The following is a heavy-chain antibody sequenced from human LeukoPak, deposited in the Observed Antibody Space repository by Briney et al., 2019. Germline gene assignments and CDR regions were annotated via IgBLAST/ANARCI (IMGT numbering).Heavy chain of an antibody. CDR1: GFTFSSYA. V-gene: IGHV3-48*01. CDR3: ARKEGSGSSYYYYYYYMDV. D-gene: IGHD3-10*01. CDR2: ISSSSSTI. J-gene: IGHJ6*03. Sequence: GGSLRLSCAASGFTFSSYAMSWVRQAPGKGLEWVSYISSSSSTIYYADSVKGRFTISRDNAKNSLYLQMNSLRAEDTAVYYCARKEGSGSSYYYYYYYMDVWGKGTTVTVSS.